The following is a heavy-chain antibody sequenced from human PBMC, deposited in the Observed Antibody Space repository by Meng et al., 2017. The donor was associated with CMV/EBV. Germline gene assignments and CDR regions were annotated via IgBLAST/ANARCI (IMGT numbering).Heavy chain of an antibody. J-gene: IGHJ4*02. CDR2: IYSTGGT. Sequence: GPGLVKPSETLSLTCSVSGGFFSGFFWTWIRQPAGKGLEWIGRIYSTGGTNYNPSFESRVTISLDGSNNQFSLKLNSVTAADTAIYYCARERGDDSGYNFDSWGQGTLVTVSS. D-gene: IGHD3-22*01. CDR1: GGFFSGFF. CDR3: ARERGDDSGYNFDS. V-gene: IGHV4-4*07.